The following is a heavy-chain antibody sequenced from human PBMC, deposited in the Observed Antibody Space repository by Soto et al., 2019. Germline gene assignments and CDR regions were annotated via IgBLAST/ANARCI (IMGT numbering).Heavy chain of an antibody. V-gene: IGHV4-4*02. CDR2: FYNTGTT. D-gene: IGHD3-16*01. CDR3: AGDRGQYSYAHDF. CDR1: GDSIISEHW. J-gene: IGHJ1*01. Sequence: QVQLQESGPGLVRPSETLSLTCAVSGDSIISEHWWIWVRQPPGKRLEGIGEFYNTGTTNYNPSLKNRVTISSDTSKNQFALWLTAGTAADTAVYYCAGDRGQYSYAHDFWGQGTLVPVSS.